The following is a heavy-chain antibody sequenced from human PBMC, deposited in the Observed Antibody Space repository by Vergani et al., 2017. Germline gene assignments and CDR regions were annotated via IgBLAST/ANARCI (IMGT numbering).Heavy chain of an antibody. CDR2: INPNNGDT. CDR1: GYTFTDYY. CDR3: ARGDCSSTSCPFDY. J-gene: IGHJ4*02. Sequence: QVQLEQSGAEVKKPGASVKVSCRASGYTFTDYYVHWVRRAPGQGLEWMGLINPNNGDTNFAPRFQGWVTMTRDTSLSTAYMELSRLTSDDTAMYYCARGDCSSTSCPFDYWGQGTLVTVSS. D-gene: IGHD2-2*01. V-gene: IGHV1-2*04.